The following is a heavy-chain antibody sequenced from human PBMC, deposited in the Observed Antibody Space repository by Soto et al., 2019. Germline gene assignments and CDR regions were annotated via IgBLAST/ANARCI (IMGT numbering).Heavy chain of an antibody. CDR1: GGTFSSYS. J-gene: IGHJ2*01. D-gene: IGHD5-12*01. V-gene: IGHV1-69*05. CDR3: ARGNHRWLQLWYFDL. CDR2: IIPIFGTV. Sequence: QVQLVQSGAEVKKPGSSVTVSCKASGGTFSSYSISWVRQAPGQGLEWMGGIIPIFGTVNYAQKVQGRVTXPXXXAXRTAYMELSSLRSEDTAVYYCARGNHRWLQLWYFDLWGRGTLVTVSS.